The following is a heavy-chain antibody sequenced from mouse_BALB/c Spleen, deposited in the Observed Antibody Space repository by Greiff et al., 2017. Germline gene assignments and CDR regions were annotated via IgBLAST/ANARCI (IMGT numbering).Heavy chain of an antibody. D-gene: IGHD4-1*01. CDR2: ISSGGSYT. CDR3: ARHGTGTLGYYAMDY. CDR1: GFTFSSYG. J-gene: IGHJ4*01. Sequence: EVHLVESGGDLVKPGGSLKLSCAASGFTFSSYGMSWVRQTPDKRLEWVATISSGGSYTYYPDSVKGRFTISRDNAKNTLYLQMSSLKSEDTAMYYCARHGTGTLGYYAMDYWGQGTSVTVSS. V-gene: IGHV5-6*01.